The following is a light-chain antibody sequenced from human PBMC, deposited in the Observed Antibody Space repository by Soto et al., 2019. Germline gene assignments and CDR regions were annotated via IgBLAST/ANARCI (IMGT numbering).Light chain of an antibody. J-gene: IGKJ1*01. V-gene: IGKV1-39*01. CDR1: QSICNY. CDR3: HQSYSSPPT. CDR2: SAS. Sequence: DTHMTHSRSSLSAFVGHTVTITCLASQSICNYLNWYQQKPGRAPKVLIFSASSLQSGVPSRFSGSGSGTAFTLTISSLQPEDFATYYCHQSYSSPPTFGQGTKV.